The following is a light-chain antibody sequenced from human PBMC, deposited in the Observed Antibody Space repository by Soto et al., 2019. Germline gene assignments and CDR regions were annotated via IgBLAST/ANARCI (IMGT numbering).Light chain of an antibody. Sequence: DIQMTQSPSSVSASIGDTVTITCRASQDISTWLAGYQQKPGKAPKLLIYGASTLESGVPSRFSGRGSGTDFTLTISRLQPEDFATYFCQQADSFPLTFGVGTKVEIK. J-gene: IGKJ4*01. CDR1: QDISTW. CDR3: QQADSFPLT. V-gene: IGKV1D-12*01. CDR2: GAS.